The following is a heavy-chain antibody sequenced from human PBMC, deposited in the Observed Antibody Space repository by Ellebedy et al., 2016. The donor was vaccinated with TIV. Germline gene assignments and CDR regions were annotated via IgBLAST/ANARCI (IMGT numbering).Heavy chain of an antibody. CDR2: IFFDGDT. V-gene: IGHV4-59*01. Sequence: SETLSLXXAVSGASISRYSWTWIRQPPGKGLEWIGHIFFDGDTKYNPSLEGRVTMSVDTLKNQFSLNLRSVTAADRAVYYCARFDYDVEGYYGLDVWGQGTTVIVSS. J-gene: IGHJ6*02. CDR3: ARFDYDVEGYYGLDV. D-gene: IGHD3-3*01. CDR1: GASISRYS.